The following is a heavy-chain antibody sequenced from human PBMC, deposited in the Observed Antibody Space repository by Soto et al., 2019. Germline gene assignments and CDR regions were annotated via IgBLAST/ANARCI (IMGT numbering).Heavy chain of an antibody. CDR1: GFRFSDYD. CDR3: ARGRPFWRDFYIDH. CDR2: IGTNADT. V-gene: IGHV3-13*01. J-gene: IGHJ1*01. D-gene: IGHD3-3*01. Sequence: EVQLVESGGVMIQRGGSLRLSCEASGFRFSDYDMHWVRQHPGKGLEWVPGIGTNADTHYSDSVKGRFTIYRENDKNSLFLQMNSLKADDTAVYFCARGRPFWRDFYIDHWGQGTRVTVSS.